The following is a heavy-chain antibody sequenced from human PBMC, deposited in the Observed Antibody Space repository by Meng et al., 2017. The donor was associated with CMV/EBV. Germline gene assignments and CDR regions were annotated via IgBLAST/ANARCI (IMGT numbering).Heavy chain of an antibody. V-gene: IGHV3-23*01. D-gene: IGHD4-17*01. Sequence: GESLKISCAASGFTFDNYAMTWVRQAPGEGLEWVSGITGGGDRTSYAESVKGWFTVSRDNSKNTLYLQMNSLRAEDTAVYYCARVHFGDYGMDYWGQGTLVTVSS. J-gene: IGHJ4*02. CDR1: GFTFDNYA. CDR2: ITGGGDRT. CDR3: ARVHFGDYGMDY.